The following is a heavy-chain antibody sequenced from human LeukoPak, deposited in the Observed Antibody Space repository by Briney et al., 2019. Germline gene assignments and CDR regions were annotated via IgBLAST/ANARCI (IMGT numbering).Heavy chain of an antibody. J-gene: IGHJ4*02. Sequence: GSLRLSCAASGFTFSSYWMSWVRQAPGKGLEWIGEINHSGSTNYNPSLKSRVTISVDTSKNQFSLKLSSVTAADTAVYYCARGVVAAAGRTFDFWGQGTLVTVSS. CDR1: GFTFSSYW. CDR2: INHSGST. D-gene: IGHD6-13*01. CDR3: ARGVVAAAGRTFDF. V-gene: IGHV4-34*01.